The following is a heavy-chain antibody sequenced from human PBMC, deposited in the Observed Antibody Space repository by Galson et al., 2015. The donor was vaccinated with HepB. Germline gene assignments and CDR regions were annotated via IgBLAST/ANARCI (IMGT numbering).Heavy chain of an antibody. D-gene: IGHD3-22*01. CDR2: INPSGGST. J-gene: IGHJ4*02. CDR3: ARGTGDYYDSSGYDFDY. V-gene: IGHV1-46*04. Sequence: SVKVSCKASGYTFTSYYMHWVRQAPGQGLEWMGIINPSGGSTSYAQKLRGRVTMTRDTSTSTVYMELSSLRSEDTAVYFCARGTGDYYDSSGYDFDYWGQGTLVTVSS. CDR1: GYTFTSYY.